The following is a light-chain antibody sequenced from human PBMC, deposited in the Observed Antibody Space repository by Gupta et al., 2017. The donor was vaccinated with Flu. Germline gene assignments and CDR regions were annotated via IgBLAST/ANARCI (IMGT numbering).Light chain of an antibody. CDR1: QSVTSN. CDR2: AAS. J-gene: IGKJ3*01. CDR3: QQYNNWPRT. Sequence: EIVVKQSPATLSVSPGERATLSCRASQSVTSNLAWYQQKPGQAPRLLIYAASTRATGIPARFSGSGSGTEFTLTISSLQSEDFAVYYCQQYNNWPRTFGPGTKVDIK. V-gene: IGKV3-15*01.